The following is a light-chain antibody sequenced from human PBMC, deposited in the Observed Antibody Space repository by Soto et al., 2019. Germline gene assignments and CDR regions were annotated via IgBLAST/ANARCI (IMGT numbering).Light chain of an antibody. V-gene: IGKV3-15*01. CDR3: QQYNNWHPLT. J-gene: IGKJ4*01. Sequence: EIVMTQSPATLSVSPGERATLSCRASQSVSSNLAWYQQKPGQAPRLLIYGASTRATGIPASFSGSGSGTELTLTISSLQSEDLAVYYCQQYNNWHPLTFGGGTKVEIK. CDR2: GAS. CDR1: QSVSSN.